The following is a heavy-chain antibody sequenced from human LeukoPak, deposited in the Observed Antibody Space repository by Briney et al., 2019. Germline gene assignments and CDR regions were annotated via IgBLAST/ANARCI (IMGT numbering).Heavy chain of an antibody. J-gene: IGHJ4*02. CDR3: ARGGFGYSYD. CDR2: NNSDGRSI. Sequence: GGSLRLPCAACGFTFRSYYMQGARQAPGRGRVGVSRNNSDGRSIIYADSGKGRFTISRDNAKNTLYLQMNSLRAEVTAVYYCARGGFGYSYDWGQGTLVTVSS. V-gene: IGHV3-74*01. CDR1: GFTFRSYY. D-gene: IGHD5-18*01.